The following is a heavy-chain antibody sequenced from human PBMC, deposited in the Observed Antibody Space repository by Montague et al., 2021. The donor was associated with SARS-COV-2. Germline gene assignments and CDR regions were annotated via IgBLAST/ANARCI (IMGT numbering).Heavy chain of an antibody. CDR1: SDSINNYY. CDR2: VYHTGNT. Sequence: SETLSLTCTVSSDSINNYYWSWIRQPPGKGPEWIAYVYHTGNTNYNPSLRSRVTVSVDTSKNQVSLNLSSVTAADTAVYYCAKHKWSQRLVACFDSWGQGTVVSVSS. V-gene: IGHV4-59*08. CDR3: AKHKWSQRLVACFDS. J-gene: IGHJ4*01. D-gene: IGHD3-3*01.